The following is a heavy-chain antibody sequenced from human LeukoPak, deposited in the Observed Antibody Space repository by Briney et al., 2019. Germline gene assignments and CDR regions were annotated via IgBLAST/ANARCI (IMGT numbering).Heavy chain of an antibody. V-gene: IGHV4-34*01. Sequence: SETLSLTCAVYGGSFSGYYWSWIRQPPGKGLEWIGEINHSGSTNYNPSLKSRVTISVDTSKNQFSLKLSSVTAADTAVYYCARDRKAPWYCSSTSCSSNHYFDYWGQGTLVTVSS. J-gene: IGHJ4*02. CDR2: INHSGST. CDR3: ARDRKAPWYCSSTSCSSNHYFDY. CDR1: GGSFSGYY. D-gene: IGHD2-2*01.